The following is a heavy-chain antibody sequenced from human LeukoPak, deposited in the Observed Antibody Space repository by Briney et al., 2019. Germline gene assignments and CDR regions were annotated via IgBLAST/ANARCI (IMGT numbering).Heavy chain of an antibody. CDR2: ISSSSSSTI. D-gene: IGHD4-17*01. CDR3: AREPPLTVTIRMDV. CDR1: GFTFSSYS. J-gene: IGHJ6*02. V-gene: IGHV3-48*01. Sequence: GGSLRLSCAASGFTFSSYSMNWVRQAPGKGLEWVSYISSSSSSTIYYADSVKGRFTISRDNAKNSLYLQMNSLRAEDTAVYXXAREPPLTVTIRMDVWGQGTTVTVSS.